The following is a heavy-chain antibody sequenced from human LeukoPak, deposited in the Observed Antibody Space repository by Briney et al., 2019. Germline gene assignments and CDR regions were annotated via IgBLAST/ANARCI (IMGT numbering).Heavy chain of an antibody. D-gene: IGHD1-26*01. CDR3: ARETRSGSYYFDY. CDR2: IYTSGST. J-gene: IGHJ4*02. V-gene: IGHV4-4*07. Sequence: SETLSLTCTVSVGSISSYYWSWIRQPAGKGLEWIGRIYTSGSTNYNPSLKSRVTISVDKSKNQFSLKLSSVTAADTAVYYCARETRSGSYYFDYWGQGTLVTVSS. CDR1: VGSISSYY.